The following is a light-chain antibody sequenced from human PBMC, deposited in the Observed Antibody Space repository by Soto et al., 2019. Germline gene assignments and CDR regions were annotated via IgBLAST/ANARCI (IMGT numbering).Light chain of an antibody. CDR2: GAS. CDR3: QQYGSSPLT. J-gene: IGKJ4*01. Sequence: EIVLTQSPGTLSLSPGKRATLSCRASQSVSSYYLAWYQQKPGQAPRLLIYGASTRATGIPDRFSGSGSGTDFTLTISRLEPEDFAVHYCQQYGSSPLTFGGGTKVEIK. V-gene: IGKV3-20*01. CDR1: QSVSSYY.